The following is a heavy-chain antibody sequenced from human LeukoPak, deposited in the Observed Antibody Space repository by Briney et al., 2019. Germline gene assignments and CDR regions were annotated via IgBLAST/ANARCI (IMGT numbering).Heavy chain of an antibody. CDR1: GGSISSYY. D-gene: IGHD5-12*01. CDR3: ARQIHRWLRHLKYNWFDP. CDR2: IYYSGST. Sequence: SETLSLTCTVSGGSISSYYWSWIRQPPGKGLEWIGYIYYSGSTNYNPSLKSRVTISVDTSKNQFSLKLSSVTAADTAVYYCARQIHRWLRHLKYNWFDPWGQGTLVTVSS. J-gene: IGHJ5*02. V-gene: IGHV4-59*01.